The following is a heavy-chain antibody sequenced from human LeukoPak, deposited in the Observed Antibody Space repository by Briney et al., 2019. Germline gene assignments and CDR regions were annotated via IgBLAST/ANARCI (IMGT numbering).Heavy chain of an antibody. CDR2: IGTAGDT. Sequence: GGSLRLSCAASGFTFSSYDMHWVRQATGKGLEWVSAIGTAGDTYYPGSVKDRFTISRENAKNSLYLQMNSLRAGDTAVYYCARAGHYDFWSGEGYGMDVWGQGTTVTVSS. V-gene: IGHV3-13*01. CDR1: GFTFSSYD. D-gene: IGHD3-3*01. CDR3: ARAGHYDFWSGEGYGMDV. J-gene: IGHJ6*02.